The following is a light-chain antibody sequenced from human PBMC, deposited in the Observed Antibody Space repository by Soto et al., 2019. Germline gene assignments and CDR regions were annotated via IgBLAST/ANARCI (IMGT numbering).Light chain of an antibody. Sequence: PGERATLSCRASQSLSSSLAWYQQKPGQAPRVLIYDTSSRATGIPARFSGSGSGTDFTLTISSLEPEDSAVYHCHQRSNWWTVGQGTKVDIK. CDR2: DTS. CDR1: QSLSSS. J-gene: IGKJ1*01. CDR3: HQRSNWWT. V-gene: IGKV3-11*01.